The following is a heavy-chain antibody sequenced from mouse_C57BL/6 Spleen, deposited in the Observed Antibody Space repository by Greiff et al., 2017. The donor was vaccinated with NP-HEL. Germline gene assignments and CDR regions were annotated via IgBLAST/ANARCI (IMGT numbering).Heavy chain of an antibody. CDR2: IYHRSGNT. CDR1: GYTFTSYG. D-gene: IGHD2-13*01. V-gene: IGHV1-81*01. CDR3: AREGDFAY. Sequence: QVQLQQSGAELARPGASVKLSCKASGYTFTSYGISWVKQRTGQGLEWIGEIYHRSGNTYYNEKFKGKATLTADKSSSTAYMELRSLTSEDSAVYFCAREGDFAYWGQGTLVTVSA. J-gene: IGHJ3*01.